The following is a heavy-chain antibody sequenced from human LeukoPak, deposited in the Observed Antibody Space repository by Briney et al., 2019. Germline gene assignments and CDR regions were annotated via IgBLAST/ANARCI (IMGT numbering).Heavy chain of an antibody. CDR1: GFTFSSYS. CDR3: ARGKEPVAGSLSHFDY. D-gene: IGHD6-19*01. CDR2: ISSRNI. V-gene: IGHV3-21*01. Sequence: PGGSLRLSCAASGFTFSSYSMNWVRQAPGKGLEWVSSISSRNIDYADSLKGRFTISRDNAKNSLYLQMNSLRAEDTAVYYCARGKEPVAGSLSHFDYWGQGTLVTVSS. J-gene: IGHJ4*02.